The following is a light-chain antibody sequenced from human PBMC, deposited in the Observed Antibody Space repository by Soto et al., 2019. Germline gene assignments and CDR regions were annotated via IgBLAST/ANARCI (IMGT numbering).Light chain of an antibody. J-gene: IGLJ2*01. CDR2: GNS. Sequence: QAVVTQPPSVSGAPGQRVTISCTGSSSNIGAGYDVHWYQQLPGTAPKLLIYGNSNRPSGVPDRFSGSKSGTSASLAITGLQAEDEADYYCQSYDSSPGVVFGGGTQLTVL. CDR1: SSNIGAGYD. V-gene: IGLV1-40*01. CDR3: QSYDSSPGVV.